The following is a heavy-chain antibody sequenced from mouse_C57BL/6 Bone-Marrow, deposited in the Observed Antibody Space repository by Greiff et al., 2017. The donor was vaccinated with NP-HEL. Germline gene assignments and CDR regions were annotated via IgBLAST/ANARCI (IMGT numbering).Heavy chain of an antibody. J-gene: IGHJ3*01. CDR2: INPGRGGT. CDR1: GYAFTNYL. Sequence: QVQLQQSGAELVRPGTSVKVSCKASGYAFTNYLIEWVKQRPGQGLEWIGVINPGRGGTNYTEKFKGKATLTADKSSSTAYLQLSSLTSEDSAVYFCARGVIYYDYAWFAYWGQGTLVTVSA. D-gene: IGHD2-4*01. CDR3: ARGVIYYDYAWFAY. V-gene: IGHV1-54*01.